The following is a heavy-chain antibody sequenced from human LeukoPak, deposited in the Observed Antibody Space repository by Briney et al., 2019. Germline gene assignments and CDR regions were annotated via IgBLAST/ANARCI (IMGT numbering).Heavy chain of an antibody. D-gene: IGHD3-3*01. CDR2: INRSGST. CDR3: ARDRSGHYNAPFDS. V-gene: IGHV4-34*01. Sequence: PSETLSLTCAVYGGSFSGYYWSWIRQPPGKGLEWIGEINRSGSTNYNPSLKSRVTISVDTSKNQFSLKLSSVTAADTAFYYCARDRSGHYNAPFDSWGQGILVTVSS. J-gene: IGHJ4*02. CDR1: GGSFSGYY.